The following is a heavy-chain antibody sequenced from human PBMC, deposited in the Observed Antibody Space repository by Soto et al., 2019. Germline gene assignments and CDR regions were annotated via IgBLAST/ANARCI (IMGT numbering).Heavy chain of an antibody. CDR2: IYYSGST. Sequence: SETLSLTCTVSGGSISSYYWSWIRQHPGKGLEWIGYIYYSGSTNYNPSLKSRVTISVDTSKNQFSLKLSSVTAADTAVYYCARTYYYGSGSLYYFDYWGQGTLVTVSS. J-gene: IGHJ4*02. D-gene: IGHD3-10*01. CDR3: ARTYYYGSGSLYYFDY. V-gene: IGHV4-59*01. CDR1: GGSISSYY.